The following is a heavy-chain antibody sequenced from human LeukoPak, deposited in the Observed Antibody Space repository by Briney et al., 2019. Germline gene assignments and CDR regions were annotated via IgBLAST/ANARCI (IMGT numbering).Heavy chain of an antibody. V-gene: IGHV1-69*13. CDR1: GGTFSSYA. J-gene: IGHJ4*02. Sequence: GASVKVSCKASGGTFSSYAISWVRQAPGQRLEWMGGIIPIFGTANYAQKFQGRVTITADESTSTAYMELSSLRSEDTAVYYCARATGNYGSGAHFDYWGQGTLVTVSS. CDR3: ARATGNYGSGAHFDY. CDR2: IIPIFGTA. D-gene: IGHD3-10*01.